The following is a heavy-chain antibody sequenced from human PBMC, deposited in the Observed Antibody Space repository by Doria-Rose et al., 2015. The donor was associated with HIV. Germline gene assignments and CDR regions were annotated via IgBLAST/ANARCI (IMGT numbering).Heavy chain of an antibody. CDR3: ARIKSSRWYHKYYFDF. CDR2: IFSDDER. Sequence: SGPVLVKPTETLTLTCTVSGVSLSSPGMGVSWIRQPPGKALEWLAIIFSDDERSYKTSLKCRLTISRGTSKSQVVLTMTDMDPVDTTTYYCARIKSSRWYHKYYFDFWGQGTLVIVSA. CDR1: GVSLSSPGMG. V-gene: IGHV2-26*01. J-gene: IGHJ4*02. D-gene: IGHD6-13*01.